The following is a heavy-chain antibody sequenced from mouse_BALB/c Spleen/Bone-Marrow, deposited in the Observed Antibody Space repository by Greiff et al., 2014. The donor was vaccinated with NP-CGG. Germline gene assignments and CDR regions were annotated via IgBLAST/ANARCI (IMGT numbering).Heavy chain of an antibody. CDR2: ISSGGSYT. CDR1: RFTFSNYA. J-gene: IGHJ2*01. D-gene: IGHD4-1*01. CDR3: ARQENWALDY. Sequence: EVQGVESGGDLVKPGGSLKLSCAASRFTFSNYAMSWVRQTPEKRLEWVATISSGGSYTYYPDSVKGRFTISRDNAQNTLYLQMSSLRSEDTAMYFCARQENWALDYWGQGTTLTVSS. V-gene: IGHV5-9-3*01.